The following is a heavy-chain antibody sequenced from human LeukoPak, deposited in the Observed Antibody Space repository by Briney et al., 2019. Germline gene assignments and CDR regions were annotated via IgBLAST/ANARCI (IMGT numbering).Heavy chain of an antibody. CDR3: TAAEPESAFDI. J-gene: IGHJ3*02. Sequence: GGSLRLSCAASGFTFDDYDMSWVRQAPGKRLEWVSGIRGGGGYTFYGDSVKGRPTISRDNSKNTLYLQMDSLRAEDTAVYYCTAAEPESAFDIWGQGTMVTVSA. CDR2: IRGGGGYT. CDR1: GFTFDDYD. V-gene: IGHV3-23*01.